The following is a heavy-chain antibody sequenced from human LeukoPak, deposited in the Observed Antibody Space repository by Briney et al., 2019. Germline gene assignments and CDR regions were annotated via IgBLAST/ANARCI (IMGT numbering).Heavy chain of an antibody. CDR2: ISGSGGST. D-gene: IGHD2-2*01. V-gene: IGHV3-23*01. CDR1: GFAFSSYA. Sequence: GGSLRLSCAASGFAFSSYAMSWVRQAPGKGLEWVSAISGSGGSTYYADSVKGRFTISRDNSKNTLYLQMNSLRAEDTAVYYCAKCTTSTSCYWFDPWGQGTLVTVSS. CDR3: AKCTTSTSCYWFDP. J-gene: IGHJ5*02.